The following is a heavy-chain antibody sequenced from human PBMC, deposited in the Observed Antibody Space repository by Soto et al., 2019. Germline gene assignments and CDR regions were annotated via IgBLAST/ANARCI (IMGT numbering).Heavy chain of an antibody. CDR2: VYNSGST. D-gene: IGHD6-13*01. CDR3: ARYRREAVAGYTLDN. J-gene: IGHJ4*02. Sequence: PSETLALTCSVSGGSIISNYWTWSRQPPVKGLEWIGYVYNSGSTNYNPSLKSRVTISEDTSKSQFSLKVNSMTAADTAVYYCARYRREAVAGYTLDNWGQGILVTVSS. CDR1: GGSIISNY. V-gene: IGHV4-59*01.